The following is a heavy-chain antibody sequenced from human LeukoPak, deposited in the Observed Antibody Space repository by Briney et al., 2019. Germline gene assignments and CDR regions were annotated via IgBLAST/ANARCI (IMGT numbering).Heavy chain of an antibody. V-gene: IGHV3-33*01. D-gene: IGHD5-18*01. CDR1: GFTFSRYA. CDR2: IWYDGSEK. J-gene: IGHJ6*03. Sequence: PGRSLRLSCAASGFTFSRYAMHWVRQAPGKGLEWVTLIWYDGSEKYYVDSVKGRFTISRDNAKNSLYLQMNSLRAEDTAVYYCARQEYTAMVIYYYYYMDVWGKGTTVTVSS. CDR3: ARQEYTAMVIYYYYYMDV.